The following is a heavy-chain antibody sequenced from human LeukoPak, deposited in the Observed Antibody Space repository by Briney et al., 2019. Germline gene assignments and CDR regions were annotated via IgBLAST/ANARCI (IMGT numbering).Heavy chain of an antibody. Sequence: RGSLRLSCAASGFAFNNNWMSWVRQAPGKGLEWVANIKQDGSEKYYVDSVKGRFTISRDNAKNSLYLQMNSLKASDTAMYYCARSQGSWDEHDYWGQGTLVTVSS. J-gene: IGHJ4*02. V-gene: IGHV3-7*05. CDR2: IKQDGSEK. CDR3: ARSQGSWDEHDY. CDR1: GFAFNNNW. D-gene: IGHD3-10*01.